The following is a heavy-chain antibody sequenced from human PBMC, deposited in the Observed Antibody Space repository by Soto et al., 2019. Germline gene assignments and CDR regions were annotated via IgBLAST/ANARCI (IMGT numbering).Heavy chain of an antibody. CDR1: GYSITAGGYY. CDR3: ARMYSSGSGWFHP. J-gene: IGHJ5*02. Sequence: QILLKESGPGLVKPSQTLSLTCSVSGYSITAGGYYWSWIRQHPGKSLEWIGSFYSSGSIIYNPSLKSRVSISGDTSRNQFSMTLTSVTAADTALYYCARMYSSGSGWFHPWGQGTLVTVSS. V-gene: IGHV4-31*03. D-gene: IGHD3-22*01. CDR2: FYSSGSI.